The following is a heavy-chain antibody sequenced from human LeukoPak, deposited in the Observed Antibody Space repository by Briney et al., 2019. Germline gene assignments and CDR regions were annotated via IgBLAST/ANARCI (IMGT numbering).Heavy chain of an antibody. Sequence: KTSETLSLTCTVSGVSISTYYWSWIRQPPGKGLEWVGDIYYSGSTNYNPSLKSRVTISADTSKNQLSLKLNSVTAADTAVYYCARHGGGNSIYYLDYWGQGALVTVSS. CDR3: ARHGGGNSIYYLDY. J-gene: IGHJ4*02. CDR1: GVSISTYY. CDR2: IYYSGST. D-gene: IGHD4-23*01. V-gene: IGHV4-59*08.